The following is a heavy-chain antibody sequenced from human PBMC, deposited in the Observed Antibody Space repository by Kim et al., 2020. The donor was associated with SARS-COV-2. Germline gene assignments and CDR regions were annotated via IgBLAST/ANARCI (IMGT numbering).Heavy chain of an antibody. V-gene: IGHV4-4*07. D-gene: IGHD1-26*01. J-gene: IGHJ4*02. CDR3: ARDRAVGATILDY. Sequence: YHPSPKRRVTMSVNTPKTQFSLKLSSVTAADTAVYYCARDRAVGATILDYWGQGTLVTVSS.